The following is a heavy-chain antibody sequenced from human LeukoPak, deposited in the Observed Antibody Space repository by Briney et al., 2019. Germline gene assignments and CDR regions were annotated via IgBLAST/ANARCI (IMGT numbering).Heavy chain of an antibody. J-gene: IGHJ5*02. CDR3: ARPVRYSREFDP. V-gene: IGHV4-34*01. CDR1: GGSFSGYY. Sequence: SEALSLTCAVYGGSFSGYYWSWIRQPPGKGLEWIGEINHSGSTNYNPSLKSRVTISVDTSKNQFSLKLSSVTAADTAVYYCARPVRYSREFDPWGQGTLVTVSS. CDR2: INHSGST. D-gene: IGHD6-13*01.